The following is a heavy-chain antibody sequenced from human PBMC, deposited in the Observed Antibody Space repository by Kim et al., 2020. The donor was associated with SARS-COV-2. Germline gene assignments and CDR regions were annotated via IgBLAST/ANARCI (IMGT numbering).Heavy chain of an antibody. D-gene: IGHD3-10*01. CDR1: GFTFSSYA. CDR2: ISGSGGST. Sequence: GGSLRLSCAASGFTFSSYAMSWVRQAPGKGLEWVSAISGSGGSTYYADSVKGRFTISRDNSKNTLYLQMNSLRAEDTAVYYCAKEGAPPTWFGELSYFDYWGQGTLVTVSS. J-gene: IGHJ4*02. CDR3: AKEGAPPTWFGELSYFDY. V-gene: IGHV3-23*01.